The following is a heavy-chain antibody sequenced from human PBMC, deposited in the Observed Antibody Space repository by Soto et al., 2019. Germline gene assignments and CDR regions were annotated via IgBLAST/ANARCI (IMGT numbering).Heavy chain of an antibody. CDR1: GFTFSTYS. D-gene: IGHD3-3*01. V-gene: IGHV3-30-3*01. J-gene: IGHJ4*02. Sequence: QVQLVESGGGVVPPGRSLRLSCAASGFTFSTYSMYWVRQAPGKGLEWVAVISYDGSNKYEAGSMKDRFTISRDNSKNTLYLQMNSLRAEDTAVYYCARPYYDFWTGYPGAFFDYWGQGTLVTVSS. CDR3: ARPYYDFWTGYPGAFFDY. CDR2: ISYDGSNK.